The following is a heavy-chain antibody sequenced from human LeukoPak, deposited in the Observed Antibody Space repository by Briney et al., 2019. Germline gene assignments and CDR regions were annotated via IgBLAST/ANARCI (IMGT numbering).Heavy chain of an antibody. CDR2: IYHSGRT. D-gene: IGHD3-10*01. V-gene: IGHV4-38-2*02. J-gene: IGHJ5*02. CDR1: GSSISSGDY. CDR3: ARDWGYYVSGRGWFDP. Sequence: SETLSLTCTVSGSSISSGDYWGWIGPPPGKGREWSGRIYHSGRTYYNPSLKSRLTISLDTPKNQFSLKLRSVTAADTAVYYCARDWGYYVSGRGWFDPWGQGTLVTVSS.